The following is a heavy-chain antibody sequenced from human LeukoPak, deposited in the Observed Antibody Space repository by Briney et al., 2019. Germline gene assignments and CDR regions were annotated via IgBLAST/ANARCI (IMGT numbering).Heavy chain of an antibody. D-gene: IGHD2-15*01. V-gene: IGHV3-13*01. J-gene: IGHJ6*02. Sequence: GGSLRLSCAASGFTFSSYDMPWVSQATGKGLEWVSAIGTAGDTYYPGSVKGRFTISRENAKNSLYLQMNSLRAEDTAVYYCARWWSGGDYGMDVWGQGTTVTVSS. CDR3: ARWWSGGDYGMDV. CDR2: IGTAGDT. CDR1: GFTFSSYD.